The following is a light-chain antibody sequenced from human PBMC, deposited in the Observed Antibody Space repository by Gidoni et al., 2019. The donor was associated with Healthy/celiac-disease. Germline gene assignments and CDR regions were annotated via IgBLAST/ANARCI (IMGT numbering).Light chain of an antibody. V-gene: IGKV1-39*01. Sequence: DIQMTQSPSSLSASVGDRVTITCRASQSISSYLNWYQQKPGKAPKLLIYAASSLQSGVPSRFSGSGSGTDVTLTISSLQPEDFATYYCQQSYSTPRKTFGQXTKVEIK. CDR2: AAS. CDR3: QQSYSTPRKT. J-gene: IGKJ1*01. CDR1: QSISSY.